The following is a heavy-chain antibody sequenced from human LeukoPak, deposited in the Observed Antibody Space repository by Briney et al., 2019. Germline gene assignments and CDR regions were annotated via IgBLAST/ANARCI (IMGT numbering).Heavy chain of an antibody. J-gene: IGHJ6*02. Sequence: PSETLSLTCTVSGGSISSSSYYWGWIRQPPGKGLEWIGSIYYSGSTYYNPSLKSRVTISVDTSKNQFSLKLSSVTAADTAVYYCAREAVTTFRSFSYYYGVDVWGQGTTVTVSS. CDR2: IYYSGST. V-gene: IGHV4-39*07. CDR3: AREAVTTFRSFSYYYGVDV. D-gene: IGHD4-17*01. CDR1: GGSISSSSYY.